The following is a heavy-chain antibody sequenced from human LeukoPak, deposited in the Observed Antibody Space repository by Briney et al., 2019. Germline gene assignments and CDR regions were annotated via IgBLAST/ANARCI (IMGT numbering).Heavy chain of an antibody. CDR1: GGSISSYY. J-gene: IGHJ1*01. CDR3: ASSRSSSGLQH. D-gene: IGHD3-22*01. V-gene: IGHV4-4*07. Sequence: SETLSLTCTVSGGSISSYYWSWIRQPAGKGLEWIGRIYTSGSTNYNPSLKSRVTISVDTSKNQFSLKLSSVTAADTAVYYCASSRSSSGLQHWGQGTLVTVSS. CDR2: IYTSGST.